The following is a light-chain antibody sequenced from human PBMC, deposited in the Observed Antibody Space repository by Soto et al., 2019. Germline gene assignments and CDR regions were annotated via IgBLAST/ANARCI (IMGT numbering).Light chain of an antibody. CDR2: GAS. V-gene: IGKV3D-15*01. CDR1: QSISRY. J-gene: IGKJ1*01. CDR3: QQYTQWPRT. Sequence: EIVLTQSPATLSLSPGERATLSCRASQSISRYLAWYQQKPGQGPRLLIYGASSRATGTPDRFSGSGSGTEFTLIISSLQSEDFAVYYCQQYTQWPRTFGQGTKV.